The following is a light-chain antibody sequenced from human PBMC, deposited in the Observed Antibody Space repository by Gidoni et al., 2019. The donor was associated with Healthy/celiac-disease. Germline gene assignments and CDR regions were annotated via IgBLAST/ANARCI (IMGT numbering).Light chain of an antibody. Sequence: VMTQSPATLSVSPGERATLSCRASQSVSSNLAWSQQKPGQAPRLLIYGASTRATGIPARFSGSGSGTEFALTISSLQSEDFAVYYCQQYNNWPRTFGQGTQVEIK. CDR3: QQYNNWPRT. CDR2: GAS. V-gene: IGKV3-15*01. J-gene: IGKJ1*01. CDR1: QSVSSN.